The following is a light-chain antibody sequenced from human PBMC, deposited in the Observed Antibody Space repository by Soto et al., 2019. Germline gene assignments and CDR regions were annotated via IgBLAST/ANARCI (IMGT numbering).Light chain of an antibody. Sequence: EIVMTQSPATLSVSPGERATLSCRASQSVSNNLAWYQQKPGQPPRLLFFGAYTRATGIPGRFSGSGSGTDFTLTISSLQSEDFAVYYCQQYNSWPPITFGQGTRLEIK. CDR1: QSVSNN. CDR2: GAY. CDR3: QQYNSWPPIT. J-gene: IGKJ5*01. V-gene: IGKV3-15*01.